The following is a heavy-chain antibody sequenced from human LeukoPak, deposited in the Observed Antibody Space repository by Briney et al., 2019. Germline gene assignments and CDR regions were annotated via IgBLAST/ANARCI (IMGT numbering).Heavy chain of an antibody. J-gene: IGHJ4*02. D-gene: IGHD6-19*01. V-gene: IGHV1-2*02. Sequence: ASVRVSCNAFGYTLTAYYMHRVRQAPGHGLEWMGWINPKSGGTNYAQKFQGRVTMTRDTSISTAYMELSGLRSDDTAVYYCASHYSSVWYSDWGQGTLVTVSS. CDR1: GYTLTAYY. CDR2: INPKSGGT. CDR3: ASHYSSVWYSD.